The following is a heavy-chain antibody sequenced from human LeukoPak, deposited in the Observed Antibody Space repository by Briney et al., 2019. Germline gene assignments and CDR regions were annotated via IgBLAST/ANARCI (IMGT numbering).Heavy chain of an antibody. CDR2: IYYSGST. D-gene: IGHD3-3*01. Sequence: SETLSLTCTVSGGSISSSSYSWGWIRQPPGKGLEWIGSIYYSGSTYYNPSLKSRVTISVDTSKNQFSLKLSSVTAADTAVYYCAREGRYDFWSGYLWFDPWGQGTLVTVSS. V-gene: IGHV4-39*07. J-gene: IGHJ5*02. CDR3: AREGRYDFWSGYLWFDP. CDR1: GGSISSSSYS.